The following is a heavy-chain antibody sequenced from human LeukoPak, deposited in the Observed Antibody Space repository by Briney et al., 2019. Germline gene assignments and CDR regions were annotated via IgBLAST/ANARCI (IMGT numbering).Heavy chain of an antibody. CDR2: INTDGTTT. Sequence: GGSLRLSCAASGFTLSNYWMHWVRQAPGKGLVWVSHINTDGTTTNYADSVKGRFTISRDTAKNTLYLQMNSLRAEDTAVYYCARFGWVPPAHFEWGQGALVTVSS. CDR1: GFTLSNYW. V-gene: IGHV3-74*01. J-gene: IGHJ4*02. CDR3: ARFGWVPPAHFE. D-gene: IGHD3-10*01.